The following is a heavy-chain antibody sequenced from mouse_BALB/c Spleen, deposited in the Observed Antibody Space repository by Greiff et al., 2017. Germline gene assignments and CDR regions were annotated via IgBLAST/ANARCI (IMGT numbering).Heavy chain of an antibody. CDR2: IWAGGST. CDR3: ARDWASSSWFAY. CDR1: GFSLTSYG. J-gene: IGHJ3*01. Sequence: VKLMESGPGLVAPSQSLSITCTVSGFSLTSYGVHWVRQPPGKGLEWLGVIWAGGSTNYNSALMSRLSISKDNSKSQVFLKMNSLQTDDTAMYYCARDWASSSWFAYWGQGTLVTVSA. D-gene: IGHD1-1*01. V-gene: IGHV2-9*02.